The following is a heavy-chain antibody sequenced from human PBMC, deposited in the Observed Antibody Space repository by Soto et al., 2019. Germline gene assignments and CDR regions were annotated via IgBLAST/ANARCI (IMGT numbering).Heavy chain of an antibody. Sequence: SETLSLTCTVSGGSISSGDYYWSWIRQPPGEGLEWIGNILYSGSTYYNPSLKSRVSISEDTSENQFSLKLSSVTAADTAVYYCARSRITGARGRGYFDYWGQGTLVTVSS. CDR2: ILYSGST. CDR1: GGSISSGDYY. D-gene: IGHD1-20*01. V-gene: IGHV4-30-4*01. CDR3: ARSRITGARGRGYFDY. J-gene: IGHJ4*02.